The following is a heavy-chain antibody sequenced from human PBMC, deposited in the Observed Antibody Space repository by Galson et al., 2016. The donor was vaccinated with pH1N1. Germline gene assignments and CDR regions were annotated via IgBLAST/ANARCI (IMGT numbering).Heavy chain of an antibody. CDR3: ARDRGGNFQAFDY. J-gene: IGHJ4*02. CDR2: IFYGGTT. V-gene: IGHV4-39*07. Sequence: LSLTCTVSGGSVATNTYYWGWLRQPPGKGLEWIGSIFYGGTTYYSPSLQSRVTVSMDTSNNQVSLTISSVTAADTAVDFCARDRGGNFQAFDYWGQGTLVAVSS. D-gene: IGHD4-23*01. CDR1: GGSVATNTYY.